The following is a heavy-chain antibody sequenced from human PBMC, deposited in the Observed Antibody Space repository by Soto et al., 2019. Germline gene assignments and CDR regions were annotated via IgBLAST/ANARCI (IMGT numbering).Heavy chain of an antibody. Sequence: SVKVSCKASGGTFSSYAISWVRQAPGQGLEWMGGIIPIFGTANYAQKFQGRVTITADKSTSTAYMELSSLRSEDTAGYYCATRRDVGATTSGEAYWGQGTLVTVSS. V-gene: IGHV1-69*06. CDR2: IIPIFGTA. CDR1: GGTFSSYA. J-gene: IGHJ4*02. D-gene: IGHD1-26*01. CDR3: ATRRDVGATTSGEAY.